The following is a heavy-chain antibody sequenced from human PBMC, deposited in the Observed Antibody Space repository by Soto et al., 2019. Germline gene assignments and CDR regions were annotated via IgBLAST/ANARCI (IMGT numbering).Heavy chain of an antibody. CDR2: IYPGDSDT. CDR3: AIHGVGDILTGQPDY. CDR1: GYSFTSYW. J-gene: IGHJ4*02. D-gene: IGHD3-9*01. V-gene: IGHV5-51*01. Sequence: GESLKISCKGSGYSFTSYWIGWVRQMPGKGLEWMGIIYPGDSDTRYSPSFQGQVIISADKSISTAYLQWSSLKASDTAMYYCAIHGVGDILTGQPDYWGQGTLVTVSS.